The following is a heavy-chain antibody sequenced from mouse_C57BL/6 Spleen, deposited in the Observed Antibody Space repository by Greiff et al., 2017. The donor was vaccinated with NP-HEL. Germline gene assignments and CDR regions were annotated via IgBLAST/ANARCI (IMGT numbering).Heavy chain of an antibody. J-gene: IGHJ1*03. CDR1: GYTFTDYE. D-gene: IGHD1-1*01. CDR3: TRGGDYCSSCGYFDV. CDR2: IDPETGGT. V-gene: IGHV1-15*01. Sequence: QVQLQQSGAELVRPGASVTLSCKASGYTFTDYEMHWVKQTPVHGLEWIGAIDPETGGTAYNQKFKGKAILTADKSSSTAYMELRSLTSEDSAVYYGTRGGDYCSSCGYFDVWGTGTTVTVSS.